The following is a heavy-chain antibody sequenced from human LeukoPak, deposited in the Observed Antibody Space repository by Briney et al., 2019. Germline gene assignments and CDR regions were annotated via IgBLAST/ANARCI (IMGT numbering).Heavy chain of an antibody. D-gene: IGHD5-12*01. CDR1: GGSLRDYF. Sequence: MPSETLSLTCGVSGGSLRDYFWNWIRQPPGKGLEWIGEISYSGTTNSKSSLKSRVTVSIDTPKNQFSLKLTSVAAADTAVYFCARADVNYGSYSGFLDNWGQGSLVTVSS. J-gene: IGHJ4*02. CDR2: ISYSGTT. V-gene: IGHV4-34*01. CDR3: ARADVNYGSYSGFLDN.